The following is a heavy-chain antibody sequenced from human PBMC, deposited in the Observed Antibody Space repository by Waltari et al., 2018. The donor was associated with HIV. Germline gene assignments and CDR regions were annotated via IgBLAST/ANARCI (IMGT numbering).Heavy chain of an antibody. V-gene: IGHV3-33*03. CDR3: ASAAGPFDN. D-gene: IGHD6-13*01. Sequence: QVQLVESGGGGFRPGSHLRLSCEAPGLLFSIYGMHWVRQSPGTRQEWAAVIWSDGINVYYADSVMGRFTISRDNSKTTLYLRMNSLRAEATAVYYCASAAGPFDNWGQGTLVTVSS. CDR1: GLLFSIYG. CDR2: IWSDGINV. J-gene: IGHJ4*02.